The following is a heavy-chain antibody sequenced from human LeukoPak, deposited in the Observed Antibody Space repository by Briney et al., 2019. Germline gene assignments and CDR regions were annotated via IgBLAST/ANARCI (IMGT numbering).Heavy chain of an antibody. V-gene: IGHV3-48*04. J-gene: IGHJ3*02. Sequence: PGGSLRLSCVASAFTFSSYNMNWVRQAPGKGLEWISHISSSSRSIYYADSVKGRFTISRDNAKNSLYLQMSSLRAEDTAVYYCARDGPIVVVVAATRADDAFDIWGQGTMVTVSS. CDR1: AFTFSSYN. D-gene: IGHD2-15*01. CDR3: ARDGPIVVVVAATRADDAFDI. CDR2: ISSSSRSI.